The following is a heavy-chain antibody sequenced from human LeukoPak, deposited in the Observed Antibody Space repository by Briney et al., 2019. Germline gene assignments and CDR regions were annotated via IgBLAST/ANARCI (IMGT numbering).Heavy chain of an antibody. J-gene: IGHJ4*02. V-gene: IGHV4-39*01. CDR1: GGSISSSSYY. Sequence: SETLSLTCTVSGGSISSSSYYWGWIRQPPGKGLEWIGSIYYSGSTYYNPSLKSRVTISVDTSKNQFSLKLSSVTAADTAVYYCASTMYSSGWSYWGQGTLVTVSS. CDR2: IYYSGST. CDR3: ASTMYSSGWSY. D-gene: IGHD6-19*01.